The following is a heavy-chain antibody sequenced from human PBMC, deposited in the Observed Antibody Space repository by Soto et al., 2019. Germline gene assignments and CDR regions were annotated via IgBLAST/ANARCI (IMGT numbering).Heavy chain of an antibody. D-gene: IGHD6-6*01. Sequence: GESRKISCKGSGYSFTSYWIGWVRQMPGKGLEWMGIIYPGDSDTRYSPSFQGQVTISADKSISTAYLQWSSLKASDTAMYYCAGTSSSSRFYYYGMDVWGQGTTVTVSS. CDR3: AGTSSSSRFYYYGMDV. CDR1: GYSFTSYW. V-gene: IGHV5-51*01. CDR2: IYPGDSDT. J-gene: IGHJ6*02.